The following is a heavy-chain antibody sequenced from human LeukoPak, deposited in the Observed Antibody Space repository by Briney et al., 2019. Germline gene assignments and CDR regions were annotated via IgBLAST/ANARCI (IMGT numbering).Heavy chain of an antibody. Sequence: GGSLGLSCAASGFTFSDYYMSWLRQAPGKGLEGGSYISSSGSSIYYADSVKGRFTISRDNPKNSLYLQMNSLRAEDTAVYYCAAVASSWYPFDYWGQGTLVTVSS. CDR3: AAVASSWYPFDY. D-gene: IGHD6-13*01. V-gene: IGHV3-11*01. J-gene: IGHJ4*02. CDR2: ISSSGSSI. CDR1: GFTFSDYY.